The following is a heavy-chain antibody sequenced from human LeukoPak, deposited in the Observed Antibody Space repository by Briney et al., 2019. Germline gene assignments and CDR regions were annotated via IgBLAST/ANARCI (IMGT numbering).Heavy chain of an antibody. D-gene: IGHD5-12*01. CDR2: IYSGGST. CDR1: GFTFGDYY. Sequence: PGGPLRLSCAASGFTFGDYYMSWVRQAPGKGLEWVSVIYSGGSTYYADSVKGRFTISRDNSKNTLYLQMNSLRAEDTAVYYCARVSSGYDWEFDYWGQGTLVTVSS. V-gene: IGHV3-66*01. J-gene: IGHJ4*02. CDR3: ARVSSGYDWEFDY.